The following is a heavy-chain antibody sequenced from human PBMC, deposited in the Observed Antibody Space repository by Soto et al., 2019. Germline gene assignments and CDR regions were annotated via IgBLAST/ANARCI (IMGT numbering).Heavy chain of an antibody. Sequence: ASVKVSCKASGYTFTNYGIHWVRQAPGQRLEWVGWINAGNGNTKYSQKLQGRVTIKRDTSASTAYMELSSLRSEDTAVYYCARSGYSSGWYHWYFDFWGRGTLVTVSS. D-gene: IGHD6-19*01. J-gene: IGHJ2*01. CDR2: INAGNGNT. V-gene: IGHV1-3*01. CDR1: GYTFTNYG. CDR3: ARSGYSSGWYHWYFDF.